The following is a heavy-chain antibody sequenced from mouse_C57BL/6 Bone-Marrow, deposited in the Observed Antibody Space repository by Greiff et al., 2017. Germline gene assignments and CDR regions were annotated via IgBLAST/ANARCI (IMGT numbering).Heavy chain of an antibody. Sequence: DVKLVESGGGLVKPGGSLKLSSAASGFTFSSYAMSWVRQTTEKRLDWVATISYGGSYNYYPDSVKGRFTISRDNAKNNLYLQMGHLKSEDTAMYYCARDDYWAQGTTPTVSS. J-gene: IGHJ2*01. CDR2: ISYGGSYN. CDR3: ARDDY. CDR1: GFTFSSYA. V-gene: IGHV5-4*01.